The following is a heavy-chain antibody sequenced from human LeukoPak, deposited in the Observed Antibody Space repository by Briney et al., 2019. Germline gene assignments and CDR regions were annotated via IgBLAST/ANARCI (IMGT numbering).Heavy chain of an antibody. J-gene: IGHJ4*02. V-gene: IGHV3-33*01. Sequence: GGSLRLSCAASGFPFSSYGMHWVRQAPGKGLEWVAIVWYDGSNKYHADSVKGRFTISRDNLKNTLYLQMNSLRAEDTALYYCARGLGYSYGYGIDYWGQGTLVTVSS. CDR2: VWYDGSNK. D-gene: IGHD5-18*01. CDR3: ARGLGYSYGYGIDY. CDR1: GFPFSSYG.